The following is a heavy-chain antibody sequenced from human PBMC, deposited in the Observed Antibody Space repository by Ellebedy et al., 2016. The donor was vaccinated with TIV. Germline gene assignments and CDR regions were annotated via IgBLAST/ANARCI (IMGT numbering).Heavy chain of an antibody. D-gene: IGHD3-10*01. CDR3: ASPDYYGSGGGRDY. V-gene: IGHV4-39*07. Sequence: SETLSLXCTVSGGSISSSSYYWGWIRQPPGKGLEWIGSIYYSGSTYYNPSLKSRVTISVDTSKNQFSLKLSSVTAADTAVYYCASPDYYGSGGGRDYWGQGTLVTVSS. CDR1: GGSISSSSYY. J-gene: IGHJ4*02. CDR2: IYYSGST.